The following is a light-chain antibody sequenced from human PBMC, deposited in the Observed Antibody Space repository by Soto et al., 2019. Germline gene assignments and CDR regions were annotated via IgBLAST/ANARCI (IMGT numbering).Light chain of an antibody. CDR3: NSYTTSTTWV. CDR2: DVS. V-gene: IGLV2-14*01. CDR1: SSDVGGYNY. Sequence: QSALTQPASVSGSPGQSITISCTGTSSDVGGYNYVSWYQHHPGKAPKLMIYDVSTRPSGFSNRFSGSKSGNTASLTISGLQAEDEADYYCNSYTTSTTWVFGGGTKVTVL. J-gene: IGLJ3*02.